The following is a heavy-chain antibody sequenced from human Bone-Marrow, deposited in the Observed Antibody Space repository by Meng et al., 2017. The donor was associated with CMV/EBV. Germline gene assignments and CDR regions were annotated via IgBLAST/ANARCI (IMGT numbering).Heavy chain of an antibody. CDR2: IYHDGSNK. CDR3: AKDGGISHHFDH. J-gene: IGHJ4*02. V-gene: IGHV3-33*06. CDR1: GFSFSSYG. D-gene: IGHD6-25*01. Sequence: WGASGFSFSSYGMHWVRQAPGKGLEWVTNIYHDGSNKFYADSVKGRFTISRDNSRSTVYLEMNNLRAEDTAVYYCAKDGGISHHFDHWGQGTLVTVSS.